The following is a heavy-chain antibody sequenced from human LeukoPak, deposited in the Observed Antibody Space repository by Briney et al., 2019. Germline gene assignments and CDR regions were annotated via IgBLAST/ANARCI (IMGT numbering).Heavy chain of an antibody. CDR2: IYYSGST. Sequence: SETLSLTCTVSGGSISSSSYYWGWIRQPPGKGLEWIGSIYYSGSTYYNPSLKSRVTISVDTSKNQFSLKLSSVTAADTAVYYCARDSYYYDFWSGYDQWGQGTMVTVSS. CDR1: GGSISSSSYY. D-gene: IGHD3-3*01. J-gene: IGHJ3*01. CDR3: ARDSYYYDFWSGYDQ. V-gene: IGHV4-39*07.